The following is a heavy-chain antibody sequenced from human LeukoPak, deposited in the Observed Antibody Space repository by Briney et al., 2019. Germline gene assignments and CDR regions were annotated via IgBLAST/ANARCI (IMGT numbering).Heavy chain of an antibody. V-gene: IGHV3-23*01. CDR1: GFTFSGCA. CDR2: ISGSGGST. D-gene: IGHD3-3*01. Sequence: GGSLRLSCAASGFTFSGCAMSWVRQAPGKGLEWVSAISGSGGSTFYADSVEGRFTISRDNSKNTLYLQMNSLRAEDTAVYYCAKGYDFWSGGIDFWGQGTLVTVSS. J-gene: IGHJ4*02. CDR3: AKGYDFWSGGIDF.